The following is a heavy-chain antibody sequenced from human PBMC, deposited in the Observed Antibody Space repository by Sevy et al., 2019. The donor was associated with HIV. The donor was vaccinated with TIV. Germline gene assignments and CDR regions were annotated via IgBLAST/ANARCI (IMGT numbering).Heavy chain of an antibody. Sequence: GGSLRLSCAASGFTFNSYGMHWVRQAPGKGLEWVAVISYDGSNKYYADSVKGRFTISRDNSKNTLYLQMNSLRAEDTAVYYCAKDLLRYSYGHPVIDYWGQGTLVTVSS. CDR1: GFTFNSYG. V-gene: IGHV3-30*18. CDR2: ISYDGSNK. CDR3: AKDLLRYSYGHPVIDY. J-gene: IGHJ4*02. D-gene: IGHD5-18*01.